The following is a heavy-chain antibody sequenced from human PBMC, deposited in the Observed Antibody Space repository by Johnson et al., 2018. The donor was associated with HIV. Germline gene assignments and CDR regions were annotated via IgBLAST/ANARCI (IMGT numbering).Heavy chain of an antibody. D-gene: IGHD2-15*01. CDR2: IKEDGSEK. CDR1: GFTFSTYW. V-gene: IGHV3-7*01. Sequence: MQLVESGGGLVQPGGSLRLSCAASGFTFSTYWMSWVRQAPGKGLEWVANIKEDGSEKYYVDSVKGRFTISRDNAKNSLYLQMNRLRAEDTAVYYCATDIVVVLAVTGTGAAFDIWGQGTMVTVSS. J-gene: IGHJ3*02. CDR3: ATDIVVVLAVTGTGAAFDI.